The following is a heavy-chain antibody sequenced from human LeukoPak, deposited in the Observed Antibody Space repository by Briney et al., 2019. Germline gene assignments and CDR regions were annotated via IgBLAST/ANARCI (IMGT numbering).Heavy chain of an antibody. J-gene: IGHJ4*02. CDR2: ISAYNGNT. Sequence: ASVKVSCKASGYTFTSYGISWVRQAPGQGLEWMGWISAYNGNTNYAQKLQGRVTMTTDTSTSTAYMELRSLRSDDTAVYYCARARGIAVAGTDFDYWGQGTLVTVSS. CDR1: GYTFTSYG. CDR3: ARARGIAVAGTDFDY. D-gene: IGHD6-19*01. V-gene: IGHV1-18*01.